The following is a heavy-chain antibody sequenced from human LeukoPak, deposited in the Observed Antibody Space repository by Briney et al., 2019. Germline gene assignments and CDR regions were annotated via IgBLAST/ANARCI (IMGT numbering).Heavy chain of an antibody. J-gene: IGHJ4*02. CDR2: ISSSRSYI. D-gene: IGHD2-2*03. V-gene: IGHV3-21*01. CDR3: ARVDMAGNY. CDR1: GFTFSSYS. Sequence: PGGSLRLSCAASGFTFSSYSMNWVRQAPGKGLEWVSSISSSRSYIYYADSVNGRFTISSDNAKNSLYLQMDSLRAEDTAVYYCARVDMAGNYWGQGTLVTVSS.